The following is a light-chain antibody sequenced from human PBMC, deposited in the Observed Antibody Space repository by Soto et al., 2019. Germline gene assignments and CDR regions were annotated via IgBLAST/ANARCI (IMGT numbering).Light chain of an antibody. CDR3: QQYGTPLFT. CDR1: QSVTNNF. J-gene: IGKJ3*01. V-gene: IGKV3-20*01. Sequence: IVLTQSPGTLSLSPGERATLSCGASQSVTNNFLAWYQQKPGQAPRLLIYGASSRATGVPDRFSGSGSGTDFILTISRLEPGDFAVYYCQQYGTPLFTFGPGTKVDIK. CDR2: GAS.